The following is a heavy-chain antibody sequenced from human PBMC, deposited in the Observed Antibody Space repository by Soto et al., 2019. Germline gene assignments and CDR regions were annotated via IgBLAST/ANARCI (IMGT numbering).Heavy chain of an antibody. CDR2: INSDGSST. V-gene: IGHV3-74*01. CDR3: AKSWPSGVEYSSSLMGRGGMDV. D-gene: IGHD6-13*01. CDR1: GFTFSSYW. Sequence: PGGSLRLSCAASGFTFSSYWMHWVRQAPGKGLVWVSRINSDGSSTSYADSVKGRFTISRDNSKNTLYLQMNSLRAEDTAVYYCAKSWPSGVEYSSSLMGRGGMDVWGQGTTVTVSS. J-gene: IGHJ6*02.